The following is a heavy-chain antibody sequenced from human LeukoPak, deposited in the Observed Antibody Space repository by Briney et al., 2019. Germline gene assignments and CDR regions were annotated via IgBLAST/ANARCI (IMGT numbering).Heavy chain of an antibody. Sequence: SETLSLTCAVYGGSFSGYYWSWIRQPPGKGLEWIGEINHSGSTNYNPSLKSRVTISVDTSKNQFSLKLSSVTAADTAVYYCARDPHGGLVGASYAFDIWGQGTMVTVSS. J-gene: IGHJ3*02. CDR1: GGSFSGYY. CDR2: INHSGST. CDR3: ARDPHGGLVGASYAFDI. V-gene: IGHV4-34*01. D-gene: IGHD1-26*01.